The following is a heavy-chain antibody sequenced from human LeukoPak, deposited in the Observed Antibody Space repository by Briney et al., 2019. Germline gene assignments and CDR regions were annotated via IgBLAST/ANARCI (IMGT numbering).Heavy chain of an antibody. CDR2: IWYDGSNK. CDR1: GFTFSSYG. CDR3: AKVRSGSGTPFDY. D-gene: IGHD3-10*01. Sequence: GGSLRLSCAACGFTFSSYGMHWVRQAPGKGLEWVAVIWYDGSNKYYADSVKGRFTLSRDNSKNTLYLQMNSLRAEDTAVYYCAKVRSGSGTPFDYWGQGTLVTVSS. J-gene: IGHJ4*02. V-gene: IGHV3-33*06.